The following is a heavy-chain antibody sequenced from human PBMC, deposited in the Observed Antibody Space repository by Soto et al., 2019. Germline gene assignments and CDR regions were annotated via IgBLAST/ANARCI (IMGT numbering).Heavy chain of an antibody. Sequence: QVQLVQSGAEVKKPGASVKVSCKASGYTFTHYYIHWVRQAPGQGLAWMGIINPNGGSTTYAQKFRAGFTMTRDTSPSTVYMELSSLRSEDSAVYYCATSVNSAMAFDYWGQGTLVTVSS. V-gene: IGHV1-46*01. CDR1: GYTFTHYY. J-gene: IGHJ4*02. CDR3: ATSVNSAMAFDY. D-gene: IGHD5-18*01. CDR2: INPNGGST.